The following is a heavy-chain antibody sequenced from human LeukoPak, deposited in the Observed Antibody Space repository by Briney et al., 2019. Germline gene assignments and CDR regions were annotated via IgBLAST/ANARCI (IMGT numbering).Heavy chain of an antibody. V-gene: IGHV4-59*12. CDR1: GGSISSYY. CDR2: IYYSGST. CDR3: ARGSPNSYGSGSVAFDI. J-gene: IGHJ3*02. D-gene: IGHD3-10*01. Sequence: SSETLFLTCTVSGGSISSYYWSWIRQPPGKGLEWIGYIYYSGSTNYNPSLKSRVTISVDTSKNQFSLKLSSVTAAATAVYYRARGSPNSYGSGSVAFDIWGQGTMVTVSS.